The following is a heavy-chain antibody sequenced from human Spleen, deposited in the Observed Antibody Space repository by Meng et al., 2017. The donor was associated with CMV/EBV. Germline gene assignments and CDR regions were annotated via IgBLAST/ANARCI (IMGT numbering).Heavy chain of an antibody. Sequence: QVQLVQSGAEVKNLGASVKVSCKASGYTFTGYSLHWVRQAPGQGLEWMGRINPDSGGANYAEKFQGWVTMTRDTSISTAYMELSRLRSDDTAVYYCARGADDYVWGSYRPIYFDYWGQGTLVTVSS. D-gene: IGHD3-16*02. CDR2: INPDSGGA. J-gene: IGHJ4*02. V-gene: IGHV1-2*04. CDR3: ARGADDYVWGSYRPIYFDY. CDR1: GYTFTGYS.